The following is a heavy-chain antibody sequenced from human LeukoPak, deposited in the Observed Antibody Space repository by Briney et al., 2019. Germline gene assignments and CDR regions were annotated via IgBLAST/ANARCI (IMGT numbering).Heavy chain of an antibody. J-gene: IGHJ4*02. CDR3: ARLVVKPKIAVAGHFDY. CDR1: GDSVSSNSAA. CDR2: TYYRSKWYN. D-gene: IGHD6-19*01. V-gene: IGHV6-1*01. Sequence: SQTLSLTCAISGDSVSSNSAAWNWIRQSPSRGLEWLGRTYYRSKWYNDYAVSVKSRITINPDTSKNQFSLQLNSVTPEDTAVYYCARLVVKPKIAVAGHFDYWGQGTLVTASS.